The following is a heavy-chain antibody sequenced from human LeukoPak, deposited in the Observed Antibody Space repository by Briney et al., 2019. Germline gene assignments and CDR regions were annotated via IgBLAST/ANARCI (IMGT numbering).Heavy chain of an antibody. J-gene: IGHJ4*02. D-gene: IGHD3-9*01. CDR1: GFTFSSYS. CDR3: ARDEGNTGYYY. Sequence: PGGSLRLSCAASGFTFSSYSMNWVRQAPGKGLEWVSYISSSSSTIYYADSVKGRFTISRDNAKNSLYLQMNSLRAEDTAVYYCARDEGNTGYYYWGQGTLVTVSS. V-gene: IGHV3-48*04. CDR2: ISSSSSTI.